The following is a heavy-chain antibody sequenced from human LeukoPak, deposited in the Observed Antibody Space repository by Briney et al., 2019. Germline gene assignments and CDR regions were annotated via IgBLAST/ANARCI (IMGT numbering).Heavy chain of an antibody. CDR1: GYSFSSYW. Sequence: GESLKISCKGSGYSFSSYWIGWVRQTPGKGLEWMGIIYPGDSDTRYSPSLQGQVTMSADKSIGTAYLQWSSLKASDTAMYYCARIETYGLDVWGQGTTVTVSS. J-gene: IGHJ6*02. V-gene: IGHV5-51*01. CDR3: ARIETYGLDV. CDR2: IYPGDSDT.